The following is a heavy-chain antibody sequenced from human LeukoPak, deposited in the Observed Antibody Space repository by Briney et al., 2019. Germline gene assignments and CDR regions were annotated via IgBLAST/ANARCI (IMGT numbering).Heavy chain of an antibody. CDR3: ARGYDSSGYPDY. J-gene: IGHJ4*02. CDR2: IYYSGST. Sequence: SETLSLTCTVSGGSISRGGYYWSWIRQHPGKGLEWIGYIYYSGSTYYNPSLKSRVTISVDTSKNQFSLKLSSVTAADTAVYYCARGYDSSGYPDYWGQGTLVTVSS. D-gene: IGHD3-22*01. CDR1: GGSISRGGYY. V-gene: IGHV4-31*03.